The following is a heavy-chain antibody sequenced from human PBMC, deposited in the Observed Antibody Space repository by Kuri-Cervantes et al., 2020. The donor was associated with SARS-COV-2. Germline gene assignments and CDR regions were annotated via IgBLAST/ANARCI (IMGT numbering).Heavy chain of an antibody. CDR3: ARHATGYSSSSYLGYYAMDV. CDR2: IYYSGST. D-gene: IGHD6-13*01. CDR1: GGSISSTSSY. V-gene: IGHV4-39*01. J-gene: IGHJ6*04. Sequence: SETLSLTYTVSGGSISSTSSYWGWIRQPPGKGLECIGTIYYSGSTYYNPSLKSRITISVDTSKNQFSLRLSSVTAADTAVYYCARHATGYSSSSYLGYYAMDVWGKGTTVTVSS.